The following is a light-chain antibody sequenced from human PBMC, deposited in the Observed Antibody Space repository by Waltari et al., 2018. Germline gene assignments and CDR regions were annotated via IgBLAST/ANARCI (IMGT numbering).Light chain of an antibody. CDR1: SNDVVGYNS. V-gene: IGLV2-14*01. CDR2: DVS. J-gene: IGLJ2*01. Sequence: QSALTQPASVSGSPGQSVTIFCAGTSNDVVGYNSCSWYQEHPGQAPRVIIYDVSDRPSGVSDRFSGSKSGNTASLTISGLQAEDEADYYCSSQSSNDVVLFGGGTKLTVL. CDR3: SSQSSNDVVL.